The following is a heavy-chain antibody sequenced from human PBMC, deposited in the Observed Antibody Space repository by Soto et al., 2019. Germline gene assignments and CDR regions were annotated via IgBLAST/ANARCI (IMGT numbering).Heavy chain of an antibody. D-gene: IGHD3-22*01. Sequence: PSETLSLTCAVYGGSFSGYYWSWIRQPPGKGLEWIGEINHSGSTNYNPSLKSRVTISVDTSKNQFSLKLSSVTAADTAVYYCARDRSSGYRDAFDLWGQGTMVTVSS. CDR1: GGSFSGYY. V-gene: IGHV4-34*01. J-gene: IGHJ3*01. CDR2: INHSGST. CDR3: ARDRSSGYRDAFDL.